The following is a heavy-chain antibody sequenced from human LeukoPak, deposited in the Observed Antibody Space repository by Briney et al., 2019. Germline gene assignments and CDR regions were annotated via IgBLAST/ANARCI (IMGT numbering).Heavy chain of an antibody. CDR2: IYSGDSDT. CDR3: ARSLGGNVDY. Sequence: GESLQISCQGSAYSFTSYWIGWVGQMPGKGLEWMGFIYSGDSDTRYSPSFQGQVTISADKSISTAYLQWSSLKASDTAMYYGARSLGGNVDYWGQGTLVTVSS. J-gene: IGHJ4*02. D-gene: IGHD2-15*01. CDR1: AYSFTSYW. V-gene: IGHV5-51*01.